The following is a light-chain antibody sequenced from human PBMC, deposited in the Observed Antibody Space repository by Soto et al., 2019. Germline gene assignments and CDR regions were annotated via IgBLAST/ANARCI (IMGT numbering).Light chain of an antibody. CDR1: QGVGGW. CDR2: ATS. CDR3: QQSYSPPT. V-gene: IGKV1-12*01. Sequence: IQLTQSPSSVSASVGDRVTMTCRASQGVGGWLAWYQQKPGKVPKLLIYATSSLQSGVPSRFSGSGSGTDFTLTISSLQPEDSATYYWQQSYSPPTFGQGTKVDIK. J-gene: IGKJ1*01.